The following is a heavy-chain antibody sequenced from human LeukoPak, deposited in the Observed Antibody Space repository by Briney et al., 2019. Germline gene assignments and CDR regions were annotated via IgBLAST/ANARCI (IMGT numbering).Heavy chain of an antibody. CDR2: IYYSGST. V-gene: IGHV4-39*01. J-gene: IGHJ4*02. Sequence: SETLSLTCTVSGGSISSSSYYWGWIRQPPGKGLEWIGSIYYSGSTYYNPSLKSRVTISVDTSKNQFSLKLSSVTAADTAVYYCARGHHGTPERYWGQGTLVTVSS. CDR1: GGSISSSSYY. CDR3: ARGHHGTPERY. D-gene: IGHD1-14*01.